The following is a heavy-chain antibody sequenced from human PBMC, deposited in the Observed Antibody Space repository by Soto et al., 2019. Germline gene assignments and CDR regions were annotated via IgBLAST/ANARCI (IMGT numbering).Heavy chain of an antibody. CDR2: MNPNSGNT. CDR3: ARGDLRYIGFFDI. J-gene: IGHJ3*02. Sequence: ASVKVSCKASGYTFTSYDIHWVRQATGQGLEWMGWMNPNSGNTGYAQKFQGRITMTRNTSISTAYMELSTLRSEDTAVYYCARGDLRYIGFFDIWGQGTLVTVSS. CDR1: GYTFTSYD. D-gene: IGHD1-20*01. V-gene: IGHV1-8*01.